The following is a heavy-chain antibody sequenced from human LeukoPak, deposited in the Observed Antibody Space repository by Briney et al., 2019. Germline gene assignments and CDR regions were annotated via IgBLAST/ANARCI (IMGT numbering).Heavy chain of an antibody. D-gene: IGHD5-12*01. J-gene: IGHJ2*01. V-gene: IGHV3-53*01. CDR2: IYSGGST. CDR3: ARTYDYDGYFDL. CDR1: GFTVSSDY. Sequence: GGSLRLSCAASGFTVSSDYMSWVRQPPGKGLEWVSVIYSGGSTNYADSVKGRFTISRDNSKNTLHLQMNSLRGEDTAVYYCARTYDYDGYFDLWGRGTLVTVSA.